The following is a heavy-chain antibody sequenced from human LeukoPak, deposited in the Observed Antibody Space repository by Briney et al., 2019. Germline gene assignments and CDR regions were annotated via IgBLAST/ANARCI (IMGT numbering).Heavy chain of an antibody. Sequence: PSETLSLTCAVYGGSFSNYYWSWISQPPGKGLEWIGEINDSGRINYNPSLMSRVTVSVDTSKNQFSLRLTSVTATDTAVYYCARGLNYGRHYSIDVWGNWATVSVSS. D-gene: IGHD1-7*01. CDR3: ARGLNYGRHYSIDV. CDR2: INDSGRI. V-gene: IGHV4-34*01. CDR1: GGSFSNYY. J-gene: IGHJ6*04.